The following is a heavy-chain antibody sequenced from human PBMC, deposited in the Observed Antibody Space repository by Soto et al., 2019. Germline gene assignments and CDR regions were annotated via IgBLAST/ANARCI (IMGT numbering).Heavy chain of an antibody. J-gene: IGHJ5*02. CDR1: GYTLTELS. CDR3: ATGRYYDFWSGPQRPQNWFDP. D-gene: IGHD3-3*01. CDR2: FDPEDGET. V-gene: IGHV1-24*01. Sequence: ASVKVSCKVSGYTLTELSMHWVRQAPGKGLEWMGGFDPEDGETIYAQKFQGRVTMTEDTSTDTAYMELSSLRSEDTAVYYCATGRYYDFWSGPQRPQNWFDPWGQGTLVTVSS.